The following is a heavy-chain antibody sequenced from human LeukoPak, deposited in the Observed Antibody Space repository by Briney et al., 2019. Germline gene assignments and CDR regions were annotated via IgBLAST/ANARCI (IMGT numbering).Heavy chain of an antibody. J-gene: IGHJ4*02. CDR2: ISGSGGST. CDR3: ARVLEGSGSYPIGY. CDR1: GFTFSSYA. D-gene: IGHD3-10*01. V-gene: IGHV3-23*01. Sequence: GGSLRLSCAASGFTFSSYAMSWVRQAPGKGLEWVSAISGSGGSTYYADSVKGRFTISRDNSKNTLYLQMNSLRAEDTAVYYCARVLEGSGSYPIGYWGQGTRVTVSS.